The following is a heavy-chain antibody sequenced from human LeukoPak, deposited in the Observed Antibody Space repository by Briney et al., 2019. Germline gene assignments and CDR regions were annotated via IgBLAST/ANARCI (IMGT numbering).Heavy chain of an antibody. CDR1: GFTFSSYS. Sequence: GGSLRLSCAASGFTFSSYSMNWVRQAPGKGLEWVSYISSSSSTIYYADSVKGRFTISRDNAKNSLYLQMNSLRAEDTAVYYCARIVVVPAAILPMGYWGQGTLVTVSS. V-gene: IGHV3-48*01. D-gene: IGHD2-2*01. CDR3: ARIVVVPAAILPMGY. J-gene: IGHJ4*02. CDR2: ISSSSSTI.